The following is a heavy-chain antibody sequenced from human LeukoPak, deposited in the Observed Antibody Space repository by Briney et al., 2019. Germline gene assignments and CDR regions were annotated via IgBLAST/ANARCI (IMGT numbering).Heavy chain of an antibody. D-gene: IGHD3-3*01. CDR3: ASSEDFWSGYYPGYMDV. V-gene: IGHV3-21*01. Sequence: GGSLTLSCAACGFTFSSCSMNWVRQAPGKGLEWVSSISSSSSYIYYADSVKGRFTISRDNAKNSLYLQMNSQRADDTAVYYCASSEDFWSGYYPGYMDVWGKGTTVTVSS. J-gene: IGHJ6*03. CDR2: ISSSSSYI. CDR1: GFTFSSCS.